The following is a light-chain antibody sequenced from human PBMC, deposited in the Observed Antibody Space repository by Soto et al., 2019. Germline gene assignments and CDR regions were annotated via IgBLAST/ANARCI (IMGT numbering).Light chain of an antibody. J-gene: IGLJ1*01. Sequence: QSALTQPPSASGSPGQSVTISCTGTSSDVGGYNYVSWYQQYPGEVPKLMVYEVNKWPSGVPDRFSGSKSGNTASLTVSGLQAEDEADYYCTSYAGGNNVFGTGTKVTVL. V-gene: IGLV2-8*01. CDR3: TSYAGGNNV. CDR2: EVN. CDR1: SSDVGGYNY.